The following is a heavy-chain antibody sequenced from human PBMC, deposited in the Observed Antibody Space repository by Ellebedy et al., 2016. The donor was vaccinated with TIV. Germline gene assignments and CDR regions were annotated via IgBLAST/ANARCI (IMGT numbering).Heavy chain of an antibody. CDR1: GYTFTSYY. Sequence: ASVKVSCXASGYTFTSYYMHWVRQAPGQGLEWMGIINPSGGSTSYAQKFQGRVTMTRDTSTSTVYMELSSLRSEDTAVYYCARKNREQWLGYNWFDPWGQGTLVTVSS. CDR3: ARKNREQWLGYNWFDP. CDR2: INPSGGST. J-gene: IGHJ5*02. V-gene: IGHV1-46*01. D-gene: IGHD6-19*01.